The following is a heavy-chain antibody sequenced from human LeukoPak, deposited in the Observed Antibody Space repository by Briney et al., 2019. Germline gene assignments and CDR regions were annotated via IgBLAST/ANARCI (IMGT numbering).Heavy chain of an antibody. CDR1: GGSISSYY. CDR2: IYYSGST. Sequence: PSETLSLTCTVSGGSISSYYWSWIRQPPGKGLEWIGYIYYSGSTNYNPSLKSRVTISVDTSKNQFSLKLSSVTAADTAVYYCARHKVRDSSDDYYGMDVWGQGTTVTVSS. J-gene: IGHJ6*02. CDR3: ARHKVRDSSDDYYGMDV. D-gene: IGHD6-19*01. V-gene: IGHV4-59*08.